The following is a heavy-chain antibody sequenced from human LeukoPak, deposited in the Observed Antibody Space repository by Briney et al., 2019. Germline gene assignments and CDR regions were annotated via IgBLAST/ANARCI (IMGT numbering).Heavy chain of an antibody. CDR3: ARADTVAYFFDY. V-gene: IGHV3-33*01. CDR2: IWYDGSNK. CDR1: GFTFSSYG. Sequence: GGSLRLSCAASGFTFSSYGMHWVRQAPGKGLEWVAVIWYDGSNKYYADSVKGRFTISRDNSKNTLYLQMNSLRAEDTAVYYCARADTVAYFFDYWGQGTLVTVSS. J-gene: IGHJ4*02. D-gene: IGHD5-18*01.